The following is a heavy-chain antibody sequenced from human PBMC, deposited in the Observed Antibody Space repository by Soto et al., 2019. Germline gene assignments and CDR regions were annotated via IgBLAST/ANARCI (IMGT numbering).Heavy chain of an antibody. CDR3: ARVSTGYSSPWRMANYYYYYGMDV. CDR2: ISAYNGNT. CDR1: GYTFTSYY. J-gene: IGHJ6*02. Sequence: ASVKVSCKASGYTFTSYYMHWVRQAPGQGLEWMGWISAYNGNTNYAQKLRGRVTMTTDTSTSTAYMELRSLRSDATAVYYCARVSTGYSSPWRMANYYYYYGMDVWGQGTTVTVSS. V-gene: IGHV1-18*04. D-gene: IGHD6-19*01.